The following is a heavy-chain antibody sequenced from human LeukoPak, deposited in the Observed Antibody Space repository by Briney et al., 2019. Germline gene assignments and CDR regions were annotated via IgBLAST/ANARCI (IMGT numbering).Heavy chain of an antibody. CDR1: GFTFSSCA. V-gene: IGHV3-23*01. CDR2: ISESGNKK. Sequence: GGSLRLSCSASGFTFSSCAMSWVRQAPGKGLEWVSSISESGNKKYYAASVRGRFTISRDNSKNTLYLQMNSLRVEDTAVYYCAREKVFSSVDSRGYPRAIGVWGQGTRVTVSS. D-gene: IGHD3-22*01. CDR3: AREKVFSSVDSRGYPRAIGV. J-gene: IGHJ4*02.